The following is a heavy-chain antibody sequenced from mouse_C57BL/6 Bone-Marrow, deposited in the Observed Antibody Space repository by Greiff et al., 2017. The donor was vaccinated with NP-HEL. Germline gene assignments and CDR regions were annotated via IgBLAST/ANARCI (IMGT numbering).Heavy chain of an antibody. CDR2: IHPNSGST. CDR1: GYTFTSYW. CDR3: ARNYGSSYDWYFDV. D-gene: IGHD1-1*01. V-gene: IGHV1-64*01. Sequence: QVQLKQSGAELVKPGASVKLSCKASGYTFTSYWMHWVKQRPGQGLEWIGMIHPNSGSTNYNEKFKSKATLTVDKSSSTAYMQLSSLTSEDSAVXYCARNYGSSYDWYFDVWGTGTTVTVSS. J-gene: IGHJ1*03.